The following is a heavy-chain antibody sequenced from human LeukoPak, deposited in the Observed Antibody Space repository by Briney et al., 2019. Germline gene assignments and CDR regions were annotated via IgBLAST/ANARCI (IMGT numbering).Heavy chain of an antibody. CDR3: ARDVGDL. Sequence: PGGSLRLSCAASGFTVSSYAMSWARQAPGKGLEWLANINQGGSEKYYVDSVKGRFTISRDNAKNSLFLQMNSLRAEDTAVYYCARDVGDLWGQGTLVTVSS. V-gene: IGHV3-7*01. D-gene: IGHD2-21*02. J-gene: IGHJ4*02. CDR1: GFTVSSYA. CDR2: INQGGSEK.